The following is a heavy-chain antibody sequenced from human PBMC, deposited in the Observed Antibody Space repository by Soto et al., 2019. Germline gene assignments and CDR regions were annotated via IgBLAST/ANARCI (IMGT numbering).Heavy chain of an antibody. J-gene: IGHJ4*02. CDR2: IYYSGST. Sequence: SETLSLTCTVSGGSISSYYWSWIRQPPGKGLEWIGYIYYSGSTNYNPSLKSRATISLDTSKNQFSLKLSSVTAADTAVYYCARVRTYYYDSSGYYLDYWGQGTLVTVSS. D-gene: IGHD3-22*01. CDR3: ARVRTYYYDSSGYYLDY. V-gene: IGHV4-59*01. CDR1: GGSISSYY.